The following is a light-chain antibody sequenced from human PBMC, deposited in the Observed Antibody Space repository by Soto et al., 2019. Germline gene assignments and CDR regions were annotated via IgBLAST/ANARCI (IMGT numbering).Light chain of an antibody. CDR2: GAS. CDR3: QQYGASPQT. J-gene: IGKJ1*01. Sequence: EIMLTPSPGTLSLSPGEKATLSCTASQPVSSNYLAWYQQKXGQAPRLXIYGASSRATDIPDRFSGSGSGTDFTLTISSLEPDDFAVYDCQQYGASPQTFGQGTKVDIK. CDR1: QPVSSNY. V-gene: IGKV3-20*01.